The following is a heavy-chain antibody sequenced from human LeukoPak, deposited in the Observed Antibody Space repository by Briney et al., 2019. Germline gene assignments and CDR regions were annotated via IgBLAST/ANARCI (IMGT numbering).Heavy chain of an antibody. CDR1: GFTVSSNY. V-gene: IGHV3-53*01. CDR2: IYSGGST. J-gene: IGHJ6*02. CDR3: ARRPAAKYYYYGMDV. D-gene: IGHD2-2*01. Sequence: GRSLRLSCAASGFTVSSNYMSWVRQAPGKGLEWVSVIYSGGSTYYADSVKGRFTISRDNSKNTLYLQMNSLRAEDTAVYYCARRPAAKYYYYGMDVWGQGTTVTVSS.